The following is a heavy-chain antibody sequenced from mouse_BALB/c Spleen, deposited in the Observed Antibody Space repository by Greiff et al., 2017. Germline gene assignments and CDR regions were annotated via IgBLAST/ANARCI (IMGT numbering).Heavy chain of an antibody. CDR3: ARYDGYPYAMDD. CDR1: GFNIKDTY. D-gene: IGHD2-3*01. V-gene: IGHV14-3*02. Sequence: EVQLQQSGAELVKPGASVKLSCTASGFNIKDTYMHWVKQRPEQGLEWIGRIDPANGNTKYDPKFQGKATITADTSSNTAYLQLSSLTSEDTAVYYCARYDGYPYAMDDWGQGTSVTVSS. J-gene: IGHJ4*01. CDR2: IDPANGNT.